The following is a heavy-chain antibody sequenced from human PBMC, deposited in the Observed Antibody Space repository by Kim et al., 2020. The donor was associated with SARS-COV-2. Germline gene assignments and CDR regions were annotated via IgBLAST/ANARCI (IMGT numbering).Heavy chain of an antibody. J-gene: IGHJ5*02. CDR3: ATGRVAGPPAWFDP. Sequence: ASVKVSCKVSGYTLTELSMHWVRQAPGKGLEWMGGFDPEDGETIYAQMFQGRVTMTEDTSTDTAYMELSSLRSEDTAVYYCATGRVAGPPAWFDPWGQGTLVTVSS. CDR2: FDPEDGET. V-gene: IGHV1-24*01. CDR1: GYTLTELS. D-gene: IGHD2-15*01.